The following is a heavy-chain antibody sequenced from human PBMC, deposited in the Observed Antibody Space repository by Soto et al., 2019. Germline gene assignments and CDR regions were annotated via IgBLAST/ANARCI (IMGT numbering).Heavy chain of an antibody. Sequence: EVQLLESGGGLVQPGGSLRLSCAASGFTFSSYAMSWVRQAPGKGLEWVSAISGSGGSTYYADSAKGRFTISRDNYKNPLYLQINSLRAEDTAVYYCAKDAIKYCSGGSCYSSDYWGQGTLVTVSS. D-gene: IGHD2-15*01. CDR1: GFTFSSYA. CDR2: ISGSGGST. CDR3: AKDAIKYCSGGSCYSSDY. V-gene: IGHV3-23*01. J-gene: IGHJ4*02.